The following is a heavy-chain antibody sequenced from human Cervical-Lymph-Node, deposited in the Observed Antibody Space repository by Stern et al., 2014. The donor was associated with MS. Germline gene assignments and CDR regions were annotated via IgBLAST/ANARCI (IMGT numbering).Heavy chain of an antibody. Sequence: QVQLVESGAEVKKPGASMNVSCKASGYTFTAYYIHWVRQAPGQGIQWVGRIGTNSGATKSAREFEGRVTISRDTSIDTAYLELRGLTSADTAVYYCTRDAPMSRGDYWGQGTLVIVSS. CDR1: GYTFTAYY. CDR2: IGTNSGAT. V-gene: IGHV1-2*06. CDR3: TRDAPMSRGDY. J-gene: IGHJ4*02.